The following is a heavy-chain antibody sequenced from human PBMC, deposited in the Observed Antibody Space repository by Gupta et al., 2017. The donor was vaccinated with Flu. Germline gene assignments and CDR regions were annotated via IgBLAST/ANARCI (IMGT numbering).Heavy chain of an antibody. CDR2: INPSGST. Sequence: QVQLQQWGAGLLKPSETLSLTCAVYGGSFSGYYWSWIRQPPGKGLEWIGEINPSGSTNYNPSLKSRVTISVDTTKNQFSLKRSSGTAAETAVYYCARGRRCSGSYRCGYNWFDPWGQGTLVTVSS. D-gene: IGHD1-26*01. CDR1: GGSFSGYY. V-gene: IGHV4-34*01. J-gene: IGHJ5*02. CDR3: ARGRRCSGSYRCGYNWFDP.